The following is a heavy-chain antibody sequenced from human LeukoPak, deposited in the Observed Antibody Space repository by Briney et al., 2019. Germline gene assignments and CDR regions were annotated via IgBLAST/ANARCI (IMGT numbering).Heavy chain of an antibody. V-gene: IGHV3-23*01. CDR3: ASGTSSSSRGDAFDI. D-gene: IGHD6-13*01. J-gene: IGHJ3*02. Sequence: GGSLRLSCAASGFTFSSYAMSWVRQAPGKGLEWVSAISGSGGSTYYADSVKGRFTISRDNSKNTLYLQMNSLRAEDTAVYYCASGTSSSSRGDAFDIWGQGTMVTVSS. CDR1: GFTFSSYA. CDR2: ISGSGGST.